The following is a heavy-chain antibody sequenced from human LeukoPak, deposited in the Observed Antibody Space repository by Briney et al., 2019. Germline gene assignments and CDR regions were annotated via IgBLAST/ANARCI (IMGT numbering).Heavy chain of an antibody. CDR1: GFTFSDYY. J-gene: IGHJ5*02. CDR2: INIAGSNT. CDR3: ATDGAGFDT. V-gene: IGHV3-11*01. Sequence: GGSLRLSCVASGFTFSDYYMSWIRQAPGKGLERFSYINIAGSNTHYADSVMGRFTVSRDNAKKSLYLQMNNLRAEDTAVHYCATDGAGFDTWGQGVLVTVSS.